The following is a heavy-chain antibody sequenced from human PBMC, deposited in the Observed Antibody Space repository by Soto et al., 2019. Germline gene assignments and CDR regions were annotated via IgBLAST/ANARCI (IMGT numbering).Heavy chain of an antibody. CDR1: VFTFSSDA. CDR2: ISGSGGST. J-gene: IGHJ4*02. D-gene: IGHD1-26*01. Sequence: EVQLLESGGGLVQPGGSLRLSCAASVFTFSSDAMRWVRQAPVKGLEWVSAISGSGGSTYYADSVKGRFTISRDNSKNTLYLQMNSLRAEDTAVYYCARRGSGSYYDYWGQGTLVTVSS. V-gene: IGHV3-23*01. CDR3: ARRGSGSYYDY.